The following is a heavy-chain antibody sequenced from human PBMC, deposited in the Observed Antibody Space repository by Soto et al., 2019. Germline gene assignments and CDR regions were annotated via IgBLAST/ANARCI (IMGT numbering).Heavy chain of an antibody. V-gene: IGHV3-9*01. CDR1: GFTFGDYA. CDR3: VKDISSQLHGGLDV. Sequence: EVHLVASGGGSVQPGRSLKLACEASGFTFGDYAIHWVRQAPGKGLEWVSGISWNSANTGYANSVEGRFTISRDSAKNSLYLQMNSLRTEDTAFYYCVKDISSQLHGGLDVWGQGTTVIVSS. J-gene: IGHJ6*02. CDR2: ISWNSANT.